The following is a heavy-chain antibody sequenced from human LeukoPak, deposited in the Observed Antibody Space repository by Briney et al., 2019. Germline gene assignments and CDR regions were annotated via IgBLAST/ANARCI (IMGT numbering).Heavy chain of an antibody. Sequence: SETLSLTCAVYGGSFSGYYWSWIRQPPGKGLEWIGEINHSGSTNYNPSLKSRVTISVDTSKNQFSLKLSSVTAADTAVYYCARHYDAFDIWGQGTMVTVSS. D-gene: IGHD3-10*01. V-gene: IGHV4-34*01. CDR2: INHSGST. J-gene: IGHJ3*02. CDR3: ARHYDAFDI. CDR1: GGSFSGYY.